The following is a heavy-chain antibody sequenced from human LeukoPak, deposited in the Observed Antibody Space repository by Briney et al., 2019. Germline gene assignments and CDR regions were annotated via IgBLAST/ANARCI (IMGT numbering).Heavy chain of an antibody. J-gene: IGHJ3*02. V-gene: IGHV1-69*05. CDR3: ARDYVDIMATIGDAFDI. CDR1: GGTFSSYA. D-gene: IGHD5-12*01. CDR2: IIPIFGTA. Sequence: SVKVSCKASGGTFSSYAISWVRQAPGQGLEWMGGIIPIFGTANYAQKFQGRVTITTDESTSTAYMELSSLRSEDTAVYYCARDYVDIMATIGDAFDIWGQGTMVTVSS.